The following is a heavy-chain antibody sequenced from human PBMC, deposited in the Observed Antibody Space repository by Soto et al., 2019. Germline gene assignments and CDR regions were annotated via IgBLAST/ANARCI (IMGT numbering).Heavy chain of an antibody. CDR2: ISWNSGSI. CDR3: AKSPLRFLEWLPDAIDS. V-gene: IGHV3-9*01. Sequence: PGGSLRLSCAASGFTFDDYAMHWVRQAPGKGLEWVSGISWNSGSIGYADSVKGRFTISRDNAKNSLYLQMNSLRAEDTAVYYCAKSPLRFLEWLPDAIDSRGQATSVTVAS. D-gene: IGHD3-3*01. CDR1: GFTFDDYA. J-gene: IGHJ3*02.